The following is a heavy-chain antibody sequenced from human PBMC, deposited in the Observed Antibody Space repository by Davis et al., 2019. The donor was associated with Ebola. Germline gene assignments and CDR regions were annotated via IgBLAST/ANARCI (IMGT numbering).Heavy chain of an antibody. V-gene: IGHV4-59*11. J-gene: IGHJ4*02. CDR1: GGSISSHY. CDR3: ARGNLGGAPDY. Sequence: PSETLSLTCTVSGGSISSHYWSWIRQPPGKGLEWLGYIYYSGSTNYNPSLKSRVTISVDTSKNQFSLKLNSVTAADMAVYYCARGNLGGAPDYWGQGTLVTVSS. D-gene: IGHD3-16*01. CDR2: IYYSGST.